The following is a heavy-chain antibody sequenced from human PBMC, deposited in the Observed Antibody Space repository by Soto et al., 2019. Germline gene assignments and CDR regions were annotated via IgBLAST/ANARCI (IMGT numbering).Heavy chain of an antibody. V-gene: IGHV3-74*01. J-gene: IGHJ4*02. CDR2: INSDGSST. CDR3: VRTSLVVAAATREDY. CDR1: GFTFSSYW. Sequence: EVQLVESGGGLVQPGGSLRLSCAASGFTFSSYWMHWVRQAPGKGLLWVSRINSDGSSTSYADSVKGRFTISRDNAKNTLYLQMNSLRAEDTAVYYCVRTSLVVAAATREDYCGQGTLVTVSS. D-gene: IGHD2-15*01.